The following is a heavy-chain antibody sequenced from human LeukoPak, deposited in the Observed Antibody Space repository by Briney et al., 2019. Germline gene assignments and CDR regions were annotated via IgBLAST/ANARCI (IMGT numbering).Heavy chain of an antibody. D-gene: IGHD3-10*01. Sequence: KASETLSLTCAVYGGSFSGYYRSWIRQPPGKGLEWIGEINHSGSTNYNPSLKSRVTISVDTSKNQFSLKLSSVTAADTAVYYCARARPLGSHWGQGTLVTVSS. CDR3: ARARPLGSH. J-gene: IGHJ4*02. CDR2: INHSGST. CDR1: GGSFSGYY. V-gene: IGHV4-34*01.